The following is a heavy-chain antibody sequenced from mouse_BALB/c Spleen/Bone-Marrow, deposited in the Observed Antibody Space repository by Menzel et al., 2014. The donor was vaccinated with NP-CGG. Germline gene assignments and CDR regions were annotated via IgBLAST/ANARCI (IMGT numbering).Heavy chain of an antibody. CDR1: GYTFTSYW. CDR2: IYPSDSYT. V-gene: IGHV1-69*02. D-gene: IGHD1-1*01. Sequence: VQLQQSGAELVRPGASVKLSCKASGYTFTSYWINWVRQRPGQGLEWIGNIYPSDSYTNYNQKFKDKATLTVDKSSSTAYMQLSSPTSEDSAVYYRTREGYCGSSYVDYWGQGTTLTVSS. CDR3: TREGYCGSSYVDY. J-gene: IGHJ2*01.